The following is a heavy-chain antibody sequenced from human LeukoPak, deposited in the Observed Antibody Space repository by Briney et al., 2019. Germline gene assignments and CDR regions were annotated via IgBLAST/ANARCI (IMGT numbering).Heavy chain of an antibody. CDR1: GFTFSSYS. Sequence: PGGSLRLSCAASGFTFSSYSMNWVRQAPGKGLEWVSSISSSSSYIYYADSVKGRFTISRANGNNSLYMQINSQIAEEPAVYYGARAALAVAADGYYFDYWGQGTLVTVSS. CDR3: ARAALAVAADGYYFDY. J-gene: IGHJ4*02. CDR2: ISSSSSYI. V-gene: IGHV3-21*01. D-gene: IGHD6-19*01.